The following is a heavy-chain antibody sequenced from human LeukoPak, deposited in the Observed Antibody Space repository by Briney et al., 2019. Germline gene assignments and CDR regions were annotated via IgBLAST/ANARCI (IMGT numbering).Heavy chain of an antibody. J-gene: IGHJ4*02. Sequence: GGSLRLCCAASGFTFRSYGMHWVRQAPGKGLEWVAVIWYDGSNKYYADSVKGRFTISRDNSKNTLYLQMNSLRAEDTAVYYCARGGFYSYGLPSDYWGQGTLVTVSS. D-gene: IGHD5-18*01. CDR2: IWYDGSNK. V-gene: IGHV3-33*01. CDR1: GFTFRSYG. CDR3: ARGGFYSYGLPSDY.